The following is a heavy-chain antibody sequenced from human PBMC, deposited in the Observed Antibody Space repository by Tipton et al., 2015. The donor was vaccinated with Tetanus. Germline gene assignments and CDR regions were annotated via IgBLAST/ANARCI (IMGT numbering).Heavy chain of an antibody. CDR1: GFIVSSSY. CDR2: IYSGGRT. Sequence: SLRLSCAASGFIVSSSYMSWVRQTPGKGLELVSIIYSGGRTNFADSVKGRFAVSRDTSKNTLYLQMNSLTDEDTAVYYCLPYSSSPGDYWGQGTLVTVSS. CDR3: LPYSSSPGDY. D-gene: IGHD6-6*01. V-gene: IGHV3-66*01. J-gene: IGHJ4*02.